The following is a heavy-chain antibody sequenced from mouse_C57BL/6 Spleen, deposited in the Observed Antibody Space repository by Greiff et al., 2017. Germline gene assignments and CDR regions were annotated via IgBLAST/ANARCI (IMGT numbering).Heavy chain of an antibody. CDR1: GYTFTSYW. V-gene: IGHV1-52*01. D-gene: IGHD1-1*01. CDR3: ARHYGSSVEV. J-gene: IGHJ1*03. CDR2: IDPSDSDT. Sequence: QVQLQQPGAELVRPGSSVKLSCKASGYTFTSYWMHWVEQRPIQGLEWIGNIDPSDSDTHYNQKFKDKATLTVDKSSSTAYMQLSSLTAEDSAVYCCARHYGSSVEVWGTGTTVTVAS.